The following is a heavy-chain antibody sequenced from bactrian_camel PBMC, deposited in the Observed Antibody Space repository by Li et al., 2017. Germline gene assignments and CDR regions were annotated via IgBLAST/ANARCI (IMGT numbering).Heavy chain of an antibody. CDR1: GIASCLYN. CDR2: FDSDGKI. Sequence: HVQLVESGGASVQAGGSLTLSCAASGIASCLYNMSWYRQAPGKEREFVSGFDSDGKIRYADSVKGRFTISKDNAKNTLYLQMNSLKPEDNATYYCAADGPRSTARCAGIITYTPRYVGQGTQVTVS. J-gene: IGHJ4*01. D-gene: IGHD3*01. V-gene: IGHV3S53*01.